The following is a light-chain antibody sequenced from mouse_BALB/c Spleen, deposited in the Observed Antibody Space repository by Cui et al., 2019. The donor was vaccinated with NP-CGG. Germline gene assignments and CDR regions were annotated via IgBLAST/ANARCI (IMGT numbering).Light chain of an antibody. CDR3: ALWYSNHWV. V-gene: IGLV1*01. CDR2: GTN. CDR1: TGAVTTSNY. J-gene: IGLJ1*01. Sequence: QAVVPQDSALTTSPGETVTLTCRSSTGAVTTSNYANWVQEKPDHLFTGLIGGTNNRAPGVPARFSGPLIGDKAALTITGAQTEDEAIYFCALWYSNHWVFGGGTKLTVL.